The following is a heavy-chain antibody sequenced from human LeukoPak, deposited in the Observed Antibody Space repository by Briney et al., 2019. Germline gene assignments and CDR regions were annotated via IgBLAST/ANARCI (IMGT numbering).Heavy chain of an antibody. CDR3: ARDEYYYDSSGYYCLDY. J-gene: IGHJ4*02. D-gene: IGHD3-22*01. CDR2: ISAYNGNT. CDR1: GYTFTSYG. Sequence: GASVKVSCKASGYTFTSYGISWVRQAPGQGLEWMGWISAYNGNTNYAQKLQGRVTMTTDTSTSTAYMELRSLRSDDTAVYYCARDEYYYDSSGYYCLDYWGQGTLVTVSS. V-gene: IGHV1-18*01.